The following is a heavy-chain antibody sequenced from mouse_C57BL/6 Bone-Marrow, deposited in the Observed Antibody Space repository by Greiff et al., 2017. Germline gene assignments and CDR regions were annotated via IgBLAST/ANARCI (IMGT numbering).Heavy chain of an antibody. CDR1: GYTFTSYW. D-gene: IGHD1-1*01. CDR2: IDPSDSSP. Sequence: VQLQQPGAELVMPGASVKLSCKASGYTFTSYWMHWVKQRPGQGLAWIGEIDPSDSSPNSNQKFTGQSPLTVDKSSSSTYMQLGSLTAKDSAVYYCARGGYYNYGNAMDYWGQGTSVTVSS. CDR3: ARGGYYNYGNAMDY. V-gene: IGHV1-69*01. J-gene: IGHJ4*01.